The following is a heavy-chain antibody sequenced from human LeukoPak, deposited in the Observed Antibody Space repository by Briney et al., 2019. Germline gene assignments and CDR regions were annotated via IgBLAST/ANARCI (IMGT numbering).Heavy chain of an antibody. CDR1: GGSISSGGYP. Sequence: PSETLSLTCAVSGGSISSGGYPWSWIRQPPGKGLEWIGYIYHSGSTYYNPSLKSRVTISVDRSKNQFSLKLSSATAADTAVYYCARGVDSSWYFDLWGRGTLVTVSS. J-gene: IGHJ2*01. D-gene: IGHD3-22*01. CDR2: IYHSGST. CDR3: ARGVDSSWYFDL. V-gene: IGHV4-30-2*01.